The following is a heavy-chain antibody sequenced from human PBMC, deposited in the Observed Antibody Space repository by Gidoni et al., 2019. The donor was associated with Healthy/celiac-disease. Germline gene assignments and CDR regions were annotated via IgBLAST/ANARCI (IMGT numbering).Heavy chain of an antibody. D-gene: IGHD3-10*01. V-gene: IGHV4-34*01. J-gene: IGHJ5*02. CDR1: GGSFSGYY. CDR3: AKCGSGSHWFDP. CDR2: INHSGST. Sequence: QVQLQQWGAGLLKPSETLSLTCAVYGGSFSGYYWSWIRQPPGKGLEWIGEINHSGSTNYNPSLKSRVTISVDTSKNQFSLKLSSVTAADTAVYYCAKCGSGSHWFDPWGQGTLVTVSS.